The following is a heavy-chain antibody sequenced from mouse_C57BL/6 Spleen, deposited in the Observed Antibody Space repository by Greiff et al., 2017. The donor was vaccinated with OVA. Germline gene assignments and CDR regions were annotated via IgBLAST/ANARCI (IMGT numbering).Heavy chain of an antibody. CDR1: GYTFTSYW. CDR3: ARWGLLYYCDY. D-gene: IGHD1-1*01. CDR2: IDPSDSYT. V-gene: IGHV1-50*01. J-gene: IGHJ2*01. Sequence: QVQLQQPGAELVKPGASVKLSCKASGYTFTSYWMQWVKQRPGQGLEWIGEIDPSDSYTNYNQKFKGKATLTVDTSSSTAYMQLSSLTSEDSAVYDCARWGLLYYCDYWGQGTTLTVSS.